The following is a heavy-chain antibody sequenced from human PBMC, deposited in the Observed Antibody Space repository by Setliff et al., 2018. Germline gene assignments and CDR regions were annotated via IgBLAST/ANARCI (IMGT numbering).Heavy chain of an antibody. Sequence: PSETLSLTCTVSGGSISSGDYYWSWIRQPPGKGLEWIGYIYSRGSTYYSPSLKSRVSISVDTSKNQFSLKLRSVTAADTAVYYCARESRYYFGSGSDYWGQGTLVTVSA. J-gene: IGHJ4*02. CDR1: GGSISSGDYY. V-gene: IGHV4-30-4*08. CDR3: ARESRYYFGSGSDY. CDR2: IYSRGST. D-gene: IGHD3-10*01.